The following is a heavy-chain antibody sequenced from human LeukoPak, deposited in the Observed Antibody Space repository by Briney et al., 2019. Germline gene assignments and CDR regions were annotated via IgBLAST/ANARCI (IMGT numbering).Heavy chain of an antibody. J-gene: IGHJ4*02. D-gene: IGHD6-19*01. Sequence: GGSLRLSCTASGFTFSSYAMSWVRQAPGKGLEWVSAISGSGGSTYYADSVKGRFTISRDNSKNTLYLQMNSLRAEDTAVYYCAKPVAGTGYFDYWGQGTLVTVSS. V-gene: IGHV3-23*01. CDR3: AKPVAGTGYFDY. CDR2: ISGSGGST. CDR1: GFTFSSYA.